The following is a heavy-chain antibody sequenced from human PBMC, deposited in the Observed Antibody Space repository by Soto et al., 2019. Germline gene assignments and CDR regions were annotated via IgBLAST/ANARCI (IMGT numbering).Heavy chain of an antibody. CDR2: ISASSTYI. Sequence: EVQLVESGGGLVKPGGSLRLSCAASGFIFSSYTMNWVRQAPGKGLEWVSSISASSTYIYYADSLKGRFTISRDNAHNSLYLQVNRLRAEDTAVYYCARGWLRDPWMYWGQGTLVPVSS. CDR1: GFIFSSYT. V-gene: IGHV3-21*01. D-gene: IGHD5-12*01. J-gene: IGHJ4*02. CDR3: ARGWLRDPWMY.